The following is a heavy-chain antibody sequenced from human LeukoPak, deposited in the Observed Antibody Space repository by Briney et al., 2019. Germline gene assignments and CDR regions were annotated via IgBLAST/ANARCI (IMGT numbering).Heavy chain of an antibody. J-gene: IGHJ4*02. V-gene: IGHV6-1*01. CDR1: GDSVSGNIVA. CDR2: TNYRSKWYN. Sequence: SQTLSLTCDISGDSVSGNIVAWNRIRQSPSRGLEWLGRTNYRSKWYNDYAVSVRGRITINPDTSKDRFSLQLDSVTPEDTAVYYCARDSSGSFDYWGQGTLVTVSS. D-gene: IGHD6-19*01. CDR3: ARDSSGSFDY.